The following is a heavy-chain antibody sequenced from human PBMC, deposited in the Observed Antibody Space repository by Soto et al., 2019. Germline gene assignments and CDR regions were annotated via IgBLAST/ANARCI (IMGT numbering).Heavy chain of an antibody. V-gene: IGHV3-21*01. CDR1: GFTFSSYS. Sequence: PGGSLRLSCAASGFTFSSYSMNWVRQAPGKGLEWVSSISSSSSYIYCADSVKGRFTISRDNAKNSLYLQMNSLRAEDTAVYYCARSRITMIVVAPGAFDIWGQGTMVTVSS. CDR2: ISSSSSYI. D-gene: IGHD3-22*01. J-gene: IGHJ3*02. CDR3: ARSRITMIVVAPGAFDI.